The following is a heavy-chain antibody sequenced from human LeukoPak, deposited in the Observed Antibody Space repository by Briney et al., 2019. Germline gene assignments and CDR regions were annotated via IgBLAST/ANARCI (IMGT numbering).Heavy chain of an antibody. J-gene: IGHJ5*02. D-gene: IGHD3-10*01. Sequence: GGSLRLSCAASGFTFSSYAMSWVRQAPGKGLEWVSAISGSGGSTYYADSVKGRFAISRDNSKNTLYLQMNSLRAEDTAVYYCARITMGNWFDPWGQGTLVTVSS. CDR2: ISGSGGST. CDR1: GFTFSSYA. V-gene: IGHV3-23*01. CDR3: ARITMGNWFDP.